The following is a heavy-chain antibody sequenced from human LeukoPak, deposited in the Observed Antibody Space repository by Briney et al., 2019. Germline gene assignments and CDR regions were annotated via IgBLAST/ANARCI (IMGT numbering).Heavy chain of an antibody. CDR2: IYYSGST. CDR3: ARGTTVVTPRLDAFDI. CDR1: GGSISSSSYY. J-gene: IGHJ3*02. D-gene: IGHD4-23*01. V-gene: IGHV4-39*07. Sequence: SETLSLTCTVSGGSISSSSYYWGWIRQPPGKGLEWIGSIYYSGSTYYNPSLKSRVTISVDTSKNQFSLKLSSVTAADTAVYYCARGTTVVTPRLDAFDIWGQGTMVTVSS.